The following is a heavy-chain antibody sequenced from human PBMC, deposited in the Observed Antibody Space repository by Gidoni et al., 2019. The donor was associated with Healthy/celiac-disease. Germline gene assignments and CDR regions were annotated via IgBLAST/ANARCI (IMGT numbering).Heavy chain of an antibody. Sequence: QVQLVQSGAEVTKPGASVKFSCKASGYTFTSYDINCVRQATGQGLEWMGWMNPNSGNTGYAQKFQGRVTMTRNTSISTAYMELSSLRSEDTAVYYCARGRQVVLAARYYYGMDVWGQGTTVTVSS. CDR2: MNPNSGNT. CDR3: ARGRQVVLAARYYYGMDV. J-gene: IGHJ6*02. D-gene: IGHD2-2*01. V-gene: IGHV1-8*01. CDR1: GYTFTSYD.